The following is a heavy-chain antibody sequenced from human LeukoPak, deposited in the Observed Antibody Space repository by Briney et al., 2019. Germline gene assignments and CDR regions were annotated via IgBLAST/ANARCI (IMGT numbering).Heavy chain of an antibody. CDR1: GGSISSYY. CDR3: ASLGDWLSLEY. CDR2: IYTSGST. D-gene: IGHD3/OR15-3a*01. J-gene: IGHJ4*02. V-gene: IGHV4-4*07. Sequence: SETLSLTCTVSGGSISSYYWSWIRQPAGKGLEWIGRIYTSGSTNYNPSLKSRVTMSVDTSKNQFSLKLSSVTAADTAVYYCASLGDWLSLEYWGQRTMVTVSS.